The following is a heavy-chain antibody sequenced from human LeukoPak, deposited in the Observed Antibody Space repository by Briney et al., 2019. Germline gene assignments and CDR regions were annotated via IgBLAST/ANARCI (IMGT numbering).Heavy chain of an antibody. D-gene: IGHD3-10*02. V-gene: IGHV3-23*01. CDR1: GFTFSAYS. CDR3: ARDLHYYVDMDV. Sequence: QPGGSLRLACEASGFTFSAYSITWVRQAPGNGLEWVSSIGSDNKPHYSESVKGRFAISKDNAKSMLFLQLNSLRDEDTALYYCARDLHYYVDMDVWGQGTTVTVSS. J-gene: IGHJ6*02. CDR2: IGSDNKP.